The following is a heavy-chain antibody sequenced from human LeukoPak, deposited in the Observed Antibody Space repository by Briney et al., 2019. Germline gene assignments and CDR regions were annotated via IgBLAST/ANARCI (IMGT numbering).Heavy chain of an antibody. CDR2: IHYSGST. V-gene: IGHV4-59*08. Sequence: SETLSLTCTVSGGSISSYFWSWIRQTPGKGLEWIGDIHYSGSTNYNPSLKSRVTISVDTSKNQFSLMLTSVTAADTAVYYCARQGVSSYQYYFDYWGQGTLVTVSS. D-gene: IGHD3-22*01. CDR3: ARQGVSSYQYYFDY. J-gene: IGHJ4*02. CDR1: GGSISSYF.